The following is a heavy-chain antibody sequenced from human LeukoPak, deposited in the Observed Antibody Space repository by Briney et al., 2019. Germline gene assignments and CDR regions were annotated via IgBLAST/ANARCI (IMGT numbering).Heavy chain of an antibody. CDR1: GFTFSSYC. Sequence: PGGSLRLSCAVSGFTFSSYCMNWVRQAPGKGLEWVASIKQDGGERSYVDSVKGRFTISRDNAKNSLYLQMSNLRAEDTAVYYCARDGTAAGLYFDLWGQGTLVTVSS. CDR2: IKQDGGER. CDR3: ARDGTAAGLYFDL. D-gene: IGHD6-13*01. J-gene: IGHJ4*01. V-gene: IGHV3-7*01.